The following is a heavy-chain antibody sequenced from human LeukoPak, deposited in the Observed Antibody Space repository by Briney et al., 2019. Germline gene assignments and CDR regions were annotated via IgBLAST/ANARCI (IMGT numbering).Heavy chain of an antibody. V-gene: IGHV5-51*03. Sequence: GESLKISCKGSGYSFTSYWIGWVRQMPGKGLEWMGIIYTGDSDTRYSQSFQGQVTITADKSISTAYLQWSSLKASDTAMYYCARTYIAARPGAYYYMDVWGKGTTVTVSS. J-gene: IGHJ6*03. CDR1: GYSFTSYW. CDR3: ARTYIAARPGAYYYMDV. CDR2: IYTGDSDT. D-gene: IGHD6-6*01.